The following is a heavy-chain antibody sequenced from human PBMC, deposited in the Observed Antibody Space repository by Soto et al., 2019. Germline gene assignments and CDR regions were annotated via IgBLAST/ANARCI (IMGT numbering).Heavy chain of an antibody. Sequence: ASETLSLTCTVSGGSISSSSYYWGWIRQPPGKGLEWIGSIYYSGSTYYNPSLKSRVTISVDTSKNQFSLKLSSVTAADTAVYYCARLRVGSSTGYYYYYGMDVWGQGTTVTVSS. V-gene: IGHV4-39*01. J-gene: IGHJ6*02. CDR2: IYYSGST. CDR1: GGSISSSSYY. D-gene: IGHD2-2*01. CDR3: ARLRVGSSTGYYYYYGMDV.